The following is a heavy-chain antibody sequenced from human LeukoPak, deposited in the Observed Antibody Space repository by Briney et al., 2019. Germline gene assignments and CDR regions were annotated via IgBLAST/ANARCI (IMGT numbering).Heavy chain of an antibody. CDR3: AKDAVAPGSGGDYFDY. CDR1: GFTFSSNA. CDR2: ITGNTGTT. D-gene: IGHD3-10*01. V-gene: IGHV3-23*01. Sequence: GGSLRLSCAASGFTFSSNAMSWVRQAPGKGLEWVSVITGNTGTTYYADSVKGRFTISRDNSKNTLSLQMNSPRAEDTAVYYCAKDAVAPGSGGDYFDYWGQGTLVTVSS. J-gene: IGHJ4*02.